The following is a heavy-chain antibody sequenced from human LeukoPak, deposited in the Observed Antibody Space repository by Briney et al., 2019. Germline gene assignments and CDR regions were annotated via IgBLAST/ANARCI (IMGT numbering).Heavy chain of an antibody. Sequence: GGSLRLSCAASGFTFSSYAMSWVRQAPGKGLEWVSAISGSGGSTYYADSVKGRFTITRDNSKNTLYLQMNSLRAEDTAVYYCAKESITMVRGVISRIFDYWGQGTLVTVSS. CDR1: GFTFSSYA. V-gene: IGHV3-23*01. D-gene: IGHD3-10*01. J-gene: IGHJ4*02. CDR2: ISGSGGST. CDR3: AKESITMVRGVISRIFDY.